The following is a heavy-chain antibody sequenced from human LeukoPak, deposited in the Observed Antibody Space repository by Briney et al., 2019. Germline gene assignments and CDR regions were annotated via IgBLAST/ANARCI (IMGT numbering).Heavy chain of an antibody. D-gene: IGHD4-17*01. CDR2: ISYDGSNK. CDR1: GFTFSSYG. CDR3: AKSTTVTQRGYFDY. V-gene: IGHV3-30*18. J-gene: IGHJ4*02. Sequence: GGSLRLSCAASGFTFSSYGMHWVRQAPAKGLEWVAIISYDGSNKYYADSVKGRFTISRDNSKNTLYLQMNSLRAEDTAVYYCAKSTTVTQRGYFDYWGQGTLVTVS.